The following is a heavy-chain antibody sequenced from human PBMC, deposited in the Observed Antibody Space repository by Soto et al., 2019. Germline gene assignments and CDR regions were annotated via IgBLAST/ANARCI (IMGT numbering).Heavy chain of an antibody. D-gene: IGHD3-16*02. V-gene: IGHV4-39*01. J-gene: IGHJ4*02. Sequence: QLQLQESGPGLVKPSETLSLTCTVSGGSISSSSYYWGWIRQPPGKGLEWIGTIYYSGSTYYNPSLKSRVTISVDTSKNQFSLKLSSVTAADTAVYYCARQSQVYDYIWGSYRPYYFDYWGQGTLVTVSS. CDR1: GGSISSSSYY. CDR3: ARQSQVYDYIWGSYRPYYFDY. CDR2: IYYSGST.